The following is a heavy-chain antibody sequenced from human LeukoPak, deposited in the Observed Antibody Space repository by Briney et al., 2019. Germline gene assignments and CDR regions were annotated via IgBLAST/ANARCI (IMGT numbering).Heavy chain of an antibody. CDR2: IGNSVDNT. J-gene: IGHJ4*02. V-gene: IGHV3-23*01. CDR1: GFTFSSYS. D-gene: IGHD2-2*01. Sequence: GGSLRLSCAASGFTFSSYSMSWVRQAPGKGLEWVSAIGNSVDNTYYADSAKGRFTISRDNSKNTLHLQMNSLRAEDTAIYHCARRLGYCSRTSCYVAPFDYWGQGTLVTVSS. CDR3: ARRLGYCSRTSCYVAPFDY.